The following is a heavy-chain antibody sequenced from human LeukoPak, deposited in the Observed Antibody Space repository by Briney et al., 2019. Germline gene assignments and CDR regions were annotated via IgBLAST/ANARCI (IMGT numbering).Heavy chain of an antibody. CDR3: ARAVAATHFDY. V-gene: IGHV3-53*01. CDR1: GFTVSSNF. CDR2: IYSGGST. D-gene: IGHD2-15*01. Sequence: PGGSLRLSCVTSGFTVSSNFMSWVRQAPGKGLEWVSVIYSGGSTYYADSVKGRFTISRDNSKNTVYLQMNSLRAEDTAVYYCARAVAATHFDYWGQGTLVTVSS. J-gene: IGHJ4*02.